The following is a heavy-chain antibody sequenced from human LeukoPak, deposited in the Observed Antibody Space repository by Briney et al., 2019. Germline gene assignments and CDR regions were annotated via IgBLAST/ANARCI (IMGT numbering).Heavy chain of an antibody. Sequence: SGPTLVKPTQTLRLTCTFSGFSLSTSGVGVGWIRQPPGKALEWLALIYWDDDKRYSPSLKSRLTITKDTFKNQVFLTMTNMDPVYTATNCCAAVEPGDSDYGPARFDYWGQGTLVTVSS. D-gene: IGHD5-12*01. CDR1: GFSLSTSGVG. CDR3: AAVEPGDSDYGPARFDY. CDR2: IYWDDDK. J-gene: IGHJ4*02. V-gene: IGHV2-5*02.